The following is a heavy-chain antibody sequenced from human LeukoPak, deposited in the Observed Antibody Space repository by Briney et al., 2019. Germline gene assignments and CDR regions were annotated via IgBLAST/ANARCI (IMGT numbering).Heavy chain of an antibody. J-gene: IGHJ4*02. CDR2: IDWNGGRK. CDR1: GFIFDDYA. Sequence: GGSLRLSCAASGFIFDDYAMHWVRQAPGKGLEWVSGIDWNGGRKAYADSVKGRFSISRDNAKNSLYLQMNSLRAEDTALYYCTKEGKQQLGAVAGNFDYWGQGSLVTVSS. D-gene: IGHD6-13*01. V-gene: IGHV3-9*01. CDR3: TKEGKQQLGAVAGNFDY.